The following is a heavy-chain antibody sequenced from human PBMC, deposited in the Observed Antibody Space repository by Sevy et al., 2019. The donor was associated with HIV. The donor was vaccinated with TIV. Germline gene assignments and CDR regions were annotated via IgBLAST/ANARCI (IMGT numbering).Heavy chain of an antibody. J-gene: IGHJ4*02. CDR2: IRSKGNSYAT. CDR3: TRGGARDSSSWYDYFDY. CDR1: GFTFSGSA. V-gene: IGHV3-73*01. D-gene: IGHD6-13*01. Sequence: GGSLRLSCAASGFTFSGSAMQWVRQASGKGLEWVGRIRSKGNSYATAYAASVKGRFTISRDDSKNTVYLQMNSLKTEATAVYYCTRGGARDSSSWYDYFDYWGQGTLVTVSS.